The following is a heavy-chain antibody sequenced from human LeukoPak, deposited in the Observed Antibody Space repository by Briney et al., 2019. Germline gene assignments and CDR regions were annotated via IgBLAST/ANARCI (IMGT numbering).Heavy chain of an antibody. D-gene: IGHD5-18*01. CDR3: AGYVDTAMVTPEFDY. Sequence: PAETLSLTCTVSGGPISSSSYYWGWIRQPPGKGLEWIGSIYYSGSTYYNPSLKSRVTISVDTSKNQFSLKLISVTAADAAVYYCAGYVDTAMVTPEFDYWGQGTLVTVSS. CDR1: GGPISSSSYY. CDR2: IYYSGST. J-gene: IGHJ4*02. V-gene: IGHV4-39*07.